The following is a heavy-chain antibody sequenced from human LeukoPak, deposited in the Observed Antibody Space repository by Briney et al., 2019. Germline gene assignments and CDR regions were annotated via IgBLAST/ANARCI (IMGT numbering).Heavy chain of an antibody. CDR2: IWSGGNT. CDR3: ASATYCGGDCYAFFDD. V-gene: IGHV3-66*02. D-gene: IGHD2-21*02. Sequence: GGSLRLSCAASGFSVSSKYMSWVRQAPGKGLEWVSSIWSGGNTYYADSVKGRFTISRENSKNTVYLQMNSLRGEDTAVYYCASATYCGGDCYAFFDDWGQGTLVTVSS. CDR1: GFSVSSKY. J-gene: IGHJ5*02.